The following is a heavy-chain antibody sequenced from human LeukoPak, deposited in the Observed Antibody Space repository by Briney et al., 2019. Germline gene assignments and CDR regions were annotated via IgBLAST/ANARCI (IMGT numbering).Heavy chain of an antibody. D-gene: IGHD2-2*02. CDR1: GGSISSFY. V-gene: IGHV4-4*07. CDR3: ARDQPIGVVPAAIDF. J-gene: IGHJ4*02. Sequence: PSETLSLTCTVSGGSISSFYWSWIRQPAGKGLEWIGRIYISGGTNYNPSLKSRVTMSVDTSKNQFSLKLSAVTAADTAVYYCARDQPIGVVPAAIDFWGQGTLVTVSS. CDR2: IYISGGT.